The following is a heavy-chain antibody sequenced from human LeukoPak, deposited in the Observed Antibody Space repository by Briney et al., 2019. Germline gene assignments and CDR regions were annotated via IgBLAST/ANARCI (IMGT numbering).Heavy chain of an antibody. V-gene: IGHV3-48*03. D-gene: IGHD2-15*01. Sequence: GGSLRLSCVASGFTFSSYEMNWVRQAPGKGLEWVSFISSSGSTIYYTDSVKGRFTISRDNAKNSLYLQMNSLRAEDTAVYYCAKVFLKVVVATNWFDPWGQGTLVTVSS. CDR1: GFTFSSYE. CDR2: ISSSGSTI. J-gene: IGHJ5*02. CDR3: AKVFLKVVVATNWFDP.